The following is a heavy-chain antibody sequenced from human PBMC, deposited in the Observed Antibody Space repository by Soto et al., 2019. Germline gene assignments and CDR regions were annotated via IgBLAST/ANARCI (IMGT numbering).Heavy chain of an antibody. Sequence: GGSLRLSCAASGFTFSSYAMSWVRQAPGKGLEWVSGISNSAGNTHYADSVKGRFTISRDNSKNTLYLQMNSLRAEDTAVYYCAKGSSYYYYYGLDVWGQGTTVTVSS. CDR2: ISNSAGNT. J-gene: IGHJ6*02. D-gene: IGHD2-2*01. V-gene: IGHV3-23*01. CDR1: GFTFSSYA. CDR3: AKGSSYYYYYGLDV.